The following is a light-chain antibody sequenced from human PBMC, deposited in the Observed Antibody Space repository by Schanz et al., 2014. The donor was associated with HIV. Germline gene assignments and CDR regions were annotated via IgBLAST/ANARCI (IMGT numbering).Light chain of an antibody. J-gene: IGKJ4*02. CDR1: QRLSSSY. V-gene: IGKV3-20*01. CDR3: HHYGDSRGT. Sequence: EIVLTQSPGSLSLSPGGRATLSCGASQRLSSSYLAWYQQKRDQPPRLVIYATSTRAAGIPDRFSGTGSGTDFTLTISRLEPEDFAVYYCHHYGDSRGTFGGGTEVEIK. CDR2: ATS.